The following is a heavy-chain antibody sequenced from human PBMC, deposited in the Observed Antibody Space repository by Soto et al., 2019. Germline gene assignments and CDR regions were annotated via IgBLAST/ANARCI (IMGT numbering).Heavy chain of an antibody. V-gene: IGHV5-51*01. Sequence: GESLKISCKRSVYSFTSTWIGWVRQMPGKGLEWMGIIYPGDSDTRYSPSFQGQVTISADKSISTAYLQWSSLKASDTAMYYCARLYTHNYGSGSGWFDPWGQGTLVTVSS. CDR3: ARLYTHNYGSGSGWFDP. J-gene: IGHJ5*02. D-gene: IGHD3-10*01. CDR2: IYPGDSDT. CDR1: VYSFTSTW.